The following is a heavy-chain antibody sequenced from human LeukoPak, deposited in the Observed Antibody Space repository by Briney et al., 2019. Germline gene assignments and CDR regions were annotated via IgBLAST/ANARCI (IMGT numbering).Heavy chain of an antibody. CDR2: VSYDGSDK. CDR3: AKAHLLDWLLPFDY. CDR1: EFTFSSYA. V-gene: IGHV3-30*18. J-gene: IGHJ4*02. Sequence: GGSLRLSCAASEFTFSSYAMHWVRQAPGKGLEWVALVSYDGSDKYYADSVKGRYTISRDNSKNTLYLQMNSLRGEDTAVYYCAKAHLLDWLLPFDYGGQGTLVTVSS. D-gene: IGHD3/OR15-3a*01.